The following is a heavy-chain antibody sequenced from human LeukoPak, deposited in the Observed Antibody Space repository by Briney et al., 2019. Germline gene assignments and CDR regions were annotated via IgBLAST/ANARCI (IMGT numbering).Heavy chain of an antibody. Sequence: SETLSLTCAVYGGSFSYYYWSWIRQPPGKTLEWIGEINHSGSTNYNPSLKSRVTISVDTSKNQFSLKLSSVTAADTAVYYCAGQVASILVVTAKGLYHFDYWGQGILVTVSS. CDR3: AGQVASILVVTAKGLYHFDY. CDR1: GGSFSYYY. CDR2: INHSGST. J-gene: IGHJ4*02. V-gene: IGHV4-34*01. D-gene: IGHD2-21*02.